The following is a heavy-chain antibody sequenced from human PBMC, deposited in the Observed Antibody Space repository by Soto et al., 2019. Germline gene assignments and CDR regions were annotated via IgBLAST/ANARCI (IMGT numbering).Heavy chain of an antibody. J-gene: IGHJ5*02. Sequence: QVQLQESGPGLVKPSGTLSLTCAVSGGSISSSNWWSWVRQPPGKGLGWIGEIYHSGSTNNNPSLKRRVTISVDKPKTQFYLRLSSVTAGDTAVYYCARDYMVRGVMRWFDPWGQGTLVTVSS. V-gene: IGHV4-4*02. CDR2: IYHSGST. CDR3: ARDYMVRGVMRWFDP. CDR1: GGSISSSNW. D-gene: IGHD3-10*01.